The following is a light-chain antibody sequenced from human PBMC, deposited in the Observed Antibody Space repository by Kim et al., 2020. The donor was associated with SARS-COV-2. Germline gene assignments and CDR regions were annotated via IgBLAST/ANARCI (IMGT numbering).Light chain of an antibody. CDR3: CSYAGSRPYV. CDR2: EVN. Sequence: GQSITISCTGTSSDVGSYDLVSWYQQHPGKAPHLIIYEVNKRPSGVSNRFSGSKSGNTASLTISGLQAEDEANYYCCSYAGSRPYVFGTGTKVTVL. V-gene: IGLV2-23*02. J-gene: IGLJ1*01. CDR1: SSDVGSYDL.